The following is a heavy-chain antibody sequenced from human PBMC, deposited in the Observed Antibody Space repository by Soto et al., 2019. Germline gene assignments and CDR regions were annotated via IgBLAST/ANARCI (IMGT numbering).Heavy chain of an antibody. CDR2: IHHRGGI. J-gene: IGHJ6*01. Sequence: QVQLQQSGPGLVKPSQTLSLTCTVSGASISSDYYHWTWIRQSPGKDLEWIGYIHHRGGILYIPTLTSRVTPSVDTAKNQCVLLLQSLTAADTAVYFCDREDDGGDSLDGGGQGTTVTVSS. D-gene: IGHD1-1*01. CDR3: DREDDGGDSLDG. V-gene: IGHV4-30-4*01. CDR1: GASISSDYYH.